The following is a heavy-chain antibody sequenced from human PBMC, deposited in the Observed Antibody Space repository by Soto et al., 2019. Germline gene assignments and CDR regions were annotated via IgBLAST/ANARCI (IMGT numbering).Heavy chain of an antibody. Sequence: PSETLSLTCTVSGGSISSYYWSWIRQPAGKGLEWIGRIYTSGSTNYNPSLKSRVTMSVDTSKNQFSLKLSSVTAADTAVYYCAKVNRSGWPHYFDYWGQGTVTVSS. CDR3: AKVNRSGWPHYFDY. CDR1: GGSISSYY. CDR2: IYTSGST. V-gene: IGHV4-4*07. J-gene: IGHJ4*02. D-gene: IGHD6-19*01.